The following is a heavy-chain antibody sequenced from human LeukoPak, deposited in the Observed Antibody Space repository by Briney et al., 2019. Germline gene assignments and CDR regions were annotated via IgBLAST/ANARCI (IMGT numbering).Heavy chain of an antibody. CDR2: ISGSGGRT. Sequence: GGSLRLSCAVSGITLSNYGMSWVRQAPGKGLGWVAGISGSGGRTNYADSVKGRFTISRDNPKNTLYLQMNSLRAEDTAVYYCAKHTRKGLLWFGEFAYWGQGTLVTVSS. CDR3: AKHTRKGLLWFGEFAY. D-gene: IGHD3-10*01. J-gene: IGHJ4*02. CDR1: GITLSNYG. V-gene: IGHV3-23*01.